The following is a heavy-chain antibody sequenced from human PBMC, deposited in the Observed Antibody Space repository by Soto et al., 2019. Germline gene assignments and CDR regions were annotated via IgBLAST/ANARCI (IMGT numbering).Heavy chain of an antibody. CDR1: GGSFSGYY. Sequence: PSETLSLTCAVYGGSFSGYYWSWTRQPPGKGLEWIGYIYYSGSTNYNPSLKSRVTISVDTSKNQFSLKLSSVTAADTAVYYCARLELGQFDYWGQGTLVTVSS. V-gene: IGHV4-59*08. CDR3: ARLELGQFDY. CDR2: IYYSGST. D-gene: IGHD3-10*01. J-gene: IGHJ4*02.